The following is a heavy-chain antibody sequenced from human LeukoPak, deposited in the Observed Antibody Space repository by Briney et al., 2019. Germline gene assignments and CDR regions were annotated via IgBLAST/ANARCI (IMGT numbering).Heavy chain of an antibody. D-gene: IGHD3-22*01. CDR3: ARGYYYDSSGYFDLDY. V-gene: IGHV1-2*04. Sequence: ASVKVSCKASGYTFTSYYMHWVRQAPGQGLEWMGWINPNSGGTNYAQKFQGWVTMTRDTSISTAYMELSRLRSDDTAVYYCARGYYYDSSGYFDLDYWGQGTLVTVSS. CDR1: GYTFTSYY. CDR2: INPNSGGT. J-gene: IGHJ4*02.